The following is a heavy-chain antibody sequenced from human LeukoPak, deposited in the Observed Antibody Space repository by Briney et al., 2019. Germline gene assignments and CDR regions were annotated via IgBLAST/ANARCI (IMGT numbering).Heavy chain of an antibody. V-gene: IGHV3-53*01. CDR1: GFTLRSNY. D-gene: IGHD3-10*01. CDR3: ARVRFTMVRGSNSFYYMDV. CDR2: PHTDGSS. Sequence: PGGSLRLSCAPSGFTLRSNYTTWVRQAPGEGLECVSLPHTDGSSFYADSVKGRFTISRDISKNTVSLHMTSLRAEDTAVYYCARVRFTMVRGSNSFYYMDVWGKGTTVTVSS. J-gene: IGHJ6*03.